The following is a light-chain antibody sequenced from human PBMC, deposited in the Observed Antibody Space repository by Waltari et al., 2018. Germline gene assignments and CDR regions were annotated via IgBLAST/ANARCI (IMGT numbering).Light chain of an antibody. Sequence: VLTQSPATLSFSPGERATLSCRASQSVSKYLAWYQQKPGQAPSILIFDASNRATGLPARFSGSGSGTEFSLTISSLEPEDFAVYYCQQRGTYLGLTFGGGTKVDIK. J-gene: IGKJ4*01. CDR3: QQRGTYLGLT. V-gene: IGKV3-11*01. CDR2: DAS. CDR1: QSVSKY.